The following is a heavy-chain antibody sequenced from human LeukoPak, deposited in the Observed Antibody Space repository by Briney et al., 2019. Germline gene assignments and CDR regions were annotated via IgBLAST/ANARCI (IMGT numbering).Heavy chain of an antibody. CDR1: GFTVSSTD. CDR2: MYRAGNI. Sequence: PGGSLRLSCLVSGFTVSSTDMTWVRQIPGKGLDWVSFMYRAGNIYYSDSVRGRFNMSRDISQKVVYLQINNLRTEDPAVYYCAAGGLTTQRNAFEIWGHGTVVTVSS. CDR3: AAGGLTTQRNAFEI. D-gene: IGHD4-11*01. V-gene: IGHV3-53*01. J-gene: IGHJ3*02.